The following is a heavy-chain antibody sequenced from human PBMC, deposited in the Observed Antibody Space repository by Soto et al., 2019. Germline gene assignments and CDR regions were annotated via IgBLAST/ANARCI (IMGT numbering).Heavy chain of an antibody. CDR2: VSGNGGTT. V-gene: IGHV3-23*01. CDR3: AKGRAHTLFGVDTLFDY. Sequence: GGSLRLSCAASGFPFGSHAMSWVRQAPGKGLEWVSLVSGNGGTTNYADSVKGRFTISRDNSQKTLYLQMNSLRAEDTAIYYCAKGRAHTLFGVDTLFDYWGQGTLVTVSS. CDR1: GFPFGSHA. J-gene: IGHJ4*02. D-gene: IGHD3-3*01.